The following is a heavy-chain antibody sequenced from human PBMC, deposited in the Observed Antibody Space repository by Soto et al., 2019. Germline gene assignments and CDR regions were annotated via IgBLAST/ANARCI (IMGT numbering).Heavy chain of an antibody. Sequence: QVQLQESGPGLVKPSETLSLTCTVSGGSISSYYWSWIRQPPGKGLEWNGYIYYSGSTNYNPSPKSRVTISVDTSKNQFSLKLSSVTAADTAVYYCATTYCSGGSCYQAPGAFDIWGQGTMVTVSS. CDR3: ATTYCSGGSCYQAPGAFDI. CDR1: GGSISSYY. CDR2: IYYSGST. J-gene: IGHJ3*02. D-gene: IGHD2-15*01. V-gene: IGHV4-59*08.